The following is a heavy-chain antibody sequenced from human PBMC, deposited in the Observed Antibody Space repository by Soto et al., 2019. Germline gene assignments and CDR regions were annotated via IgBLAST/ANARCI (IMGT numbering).Heavy chain of an antibody. D-gene: IGHD3-9*01. Sequence: ASVKVSCKASGYTFTSYYMHWVRQAPGQGLEWMGIINPSGGSTSYAQKFQGRVTMTRDTSTSTVYMELSSLRSEDTAVYYCARERYFDWLLLGLDGMDVWGQGTTVTVSS. CDR1: GYTFTSYY. CDR3: ARERYFDWLLLGLDGMDV. J-gene: IGHJ6*02. V-gene: IGHV1-46*03. CDR2: INPSGGST.